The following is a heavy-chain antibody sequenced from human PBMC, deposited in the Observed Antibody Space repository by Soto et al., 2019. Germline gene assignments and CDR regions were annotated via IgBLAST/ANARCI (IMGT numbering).Heavy chain of an antibody. CDR3: ARTPRGAYSSGWYYYYYGMDV. V-gene: IGHV4-4*02. Sequence: PSETLSLTFAVSGGSISSSNWWSWVRQPPGKGLEWIGEIYHSGSTNYNPSLKSRVTISVDKSKNQFSLKLSSVTAADTAVYYCARTPRGAYSSGWYYYYYGMDVWGQGTTVTVSS. D-gene: IGHD6-19*01. J-gene: IGHJ6*02. CDR2: IYHSGST. CDR1: GGSISSSNW.